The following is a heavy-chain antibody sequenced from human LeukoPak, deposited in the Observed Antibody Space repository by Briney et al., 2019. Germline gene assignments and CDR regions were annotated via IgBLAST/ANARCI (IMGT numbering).Heavy chain of an antibody. D-gene: IGHD2-8*02. CDR1: GFTVSSNY. J-gene: IGHJ4*02. CDR2: IYSGGST. V-gene: IGHV3-66*01. CDR3: ARGRGTGWIYFDY. Sequence: GGSLRLSCAASGFTVSSNYMSWVRQAPGKGLEWVSVIYSGGSTYYADSVKGRFTISRDNSKNTLYLQMNSLRAEDTAVYYCARGRGTGWIYFDYWGQGTLVTVSS.